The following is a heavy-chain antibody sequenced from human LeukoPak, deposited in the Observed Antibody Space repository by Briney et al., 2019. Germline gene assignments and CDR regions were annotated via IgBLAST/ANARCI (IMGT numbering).Heavy chain of an antibody. V-gene: IGHV1-8*02. D-gene: IGHD5-18*01. CDR3: ARGLRGYSYGHNWFDP. CDR1: GYTFTGYY. Sequence: ASVKVSCKASGYTFTGYYMHWVRQAPGQGREWMGWINPNSGNTGYAQKFQGRDTMTRNTSISTAYMELSSLRSEDTAVYYCARGLRGYSYGHNWFDPWGQGTLVTVSS. CDR2: INPNSGNT. J-gene: IGHJ5*02.